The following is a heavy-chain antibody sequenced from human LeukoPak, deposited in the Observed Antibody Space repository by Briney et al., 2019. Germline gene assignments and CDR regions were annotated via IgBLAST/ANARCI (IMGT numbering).Heavy chain of an antibody. CDR3: ARDRKYTSSWYSADY. Sequence: GGSLRLSCAASGFTFSSYSMNWVRQAPGKGLEWVSSISSSSSYIYYADSVKGRFTISRDNAKNSLYLQMNSLRAEDTAVYYCARDRKYTSSWYSADYWGQGTLVTVSS. CDR2: ISSSSSYI. V-gene: IGHV3-21*01. J-gene: IGHJ4*02. D-gene: IGHD6-13*01. CDR1: GFTFSSYS.